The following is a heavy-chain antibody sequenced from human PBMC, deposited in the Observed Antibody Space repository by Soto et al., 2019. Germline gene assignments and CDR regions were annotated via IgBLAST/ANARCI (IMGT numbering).Heavy chain of an antibody. D-gene: IGHD6-6*01. V-gene: IGHV2-5*01. CDR2: IYWSGDE. J-gene: IGHJ3*02. CDR1: GFSLSTSGVG. Sequence: SGPTLVNPTQTLTLTCSFSGFSLSTSGVGVGWIRQSPGRALEWLALIYWSGDEHYRPSLKSRLSIIKDTSKNHVVLIMTDMDPVDTATYYCARGLATLPVFAFDIWGQGTMVTVSS. CDR3: ARGLATLPVFAFDI.